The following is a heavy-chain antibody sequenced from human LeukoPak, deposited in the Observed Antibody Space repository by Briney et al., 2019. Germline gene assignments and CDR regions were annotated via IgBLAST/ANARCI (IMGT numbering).Heavy chain of an antibody. Sequence: SETLSLTCTVSGSSINSYYWSWIRQPPGKGLEWIGYISYSGSTKYNPSLRSRVTISVDTSKNQFSLKLSSVTAADTAVYYCARDAPHNWFDPWGQGTLVIVSS. CDR2: ISYSGST. CDR3: ARDAPHNWFDP. V-gene: IGHV4-59*01. J-gene: IGHJ5*02. CDR1: GSSINSYY.